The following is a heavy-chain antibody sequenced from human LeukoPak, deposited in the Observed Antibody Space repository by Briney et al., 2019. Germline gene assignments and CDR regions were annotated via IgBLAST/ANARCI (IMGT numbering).Heavy chain of an antibody. V-gene: IGHV4-59*01. CDR3: AVAAHDCYESSGLIFDY. D-gene: IGHD3-22*01. CDR2: IYYSGST. CDR1: GRSLSSYY. Sequence: SETLSLTCTVSGRSLSSYYWPWIRQPPGKGLEWIGYIYYSGSTNYNPSLKSRVTISVDTSKNQFSLKLSSVPAADTAVYYCAVAAHDCYESSGLIFDYWGQGTLVIVSS. J-gene: IGHJ4*02.